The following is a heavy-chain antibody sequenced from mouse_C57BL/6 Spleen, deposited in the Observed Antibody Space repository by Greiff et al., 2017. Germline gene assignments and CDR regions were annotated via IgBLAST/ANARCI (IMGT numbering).Heavy chain of an antibody. CDR2: IDPSDSYT. CDR3: AKAPDTLYYFDY. Sequence: QVQLQQPGAELVKPGASVKLSCKASGYTFTSYWMQWVKQRPGQGLEWIGEIDPSDSYTNYNQKFKGKATLTVDTSSSTAYMQLSSLTSEDSAVYYCAKAPDTLYYFDYWGQGTTLTVSS. V-gene: IGHV1-50*01. CDR1: GYTFTSYW. J-gene: IGHJ2*01. D-gene: IGHD5-1-1*01.